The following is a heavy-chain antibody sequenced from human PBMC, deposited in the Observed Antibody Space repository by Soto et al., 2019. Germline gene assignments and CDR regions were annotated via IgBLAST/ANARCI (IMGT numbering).Heavy chain of an antibody. CDR1: GYSFTSYW. Sequence: GESLKISCKGSGYSFTSYWISWVRQMPRKGLEWMGRIDPSDSYTNYSPSFQGHVTISKDTSKNQVVLTMTNMDPVDTATYYCARTDPLSWDAFDIWGQGTMVTVSS. J-gene: IGHJ3*02. CDR2: IDPSDSYT. V-gene: IGHV5-10-1*01. CDR3: ARTDPLSWDAFDI.